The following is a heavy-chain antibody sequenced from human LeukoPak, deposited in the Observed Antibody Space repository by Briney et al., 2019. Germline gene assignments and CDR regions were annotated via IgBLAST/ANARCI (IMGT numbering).Heavy chain of an antibody. CDR2: IKGDGSST. V-gene: IGHV3-74*01. J-gene: IGHJ4*02. CDR3: ARDGYSFGHDFDY. Sequence: GGSLRLSCAASGFTFSSYWMRWVRHTPGKGLVWVSRIKGDGSSTSYADSVKGRFTISRDNAKNTLYLQMNSLRAEDTAVYYCARDGYSFGHDFDYWGQGTPVTVSS. D-gene: IGHD5-18*01. CDR1: GFTFSSYW.